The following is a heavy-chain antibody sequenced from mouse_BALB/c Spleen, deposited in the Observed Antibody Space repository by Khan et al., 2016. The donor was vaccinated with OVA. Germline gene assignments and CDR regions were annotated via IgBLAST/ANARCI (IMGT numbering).Heavy chain of an antibody. D-gene: IGHD2-4*01. Sequence: QVQLKQSGPGLVAPSQSLSITCTLSGFSLTNYGVHWVRQPPGKGLEWLVVIWSDGSTTYNSALKSRLTITKANSKSQVFLEMNSLQPDDTAIYFCARQPYYHYNVMDYWGQGTSVTVSS. J-gene: IGHJ4*01. V-gene: IGHV2-6-1*01. CDR3: ARQPYYHYNVMDY. CDR2: IWSDGST. CDR1: GFSLTNYG.